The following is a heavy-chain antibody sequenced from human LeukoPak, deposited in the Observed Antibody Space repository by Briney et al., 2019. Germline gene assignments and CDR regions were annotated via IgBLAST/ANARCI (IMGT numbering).Heavy chain of an antibody. D-gene: IGHD3-16*02. J-gene: IGHJ5*02. V-gene: IGHV4-59*01. CDR2: IYYSGST. Sequence: PSGTLSLTCTVSGGSISSYYWSWIRQPPGKGLEWIGYIYYSGSTNYNPSLKSRVTISVDTSKNQFSLKLSSVTAADTAVYYCARGGIMITFGGVIALNWFDPWGQGTLVTVSS. CDR1: GGSISSYY. CDR3: ARGGIMITFGGVIALNWFDP.